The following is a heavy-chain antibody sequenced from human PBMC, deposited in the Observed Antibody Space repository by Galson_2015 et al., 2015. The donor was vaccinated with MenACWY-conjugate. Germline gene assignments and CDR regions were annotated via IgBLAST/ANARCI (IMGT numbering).Heavy chain of an antibody. CDR3: ARFGGAINWYFDL. CDR2: IYPGDSET. J-gene: IGHJ2*01. D-gene: IGHD3-10*01. CDR1: GYTFTSFW. Sequence: QSGAEVKKPGESLEISCTGSGYTFTSFWIGWVRQMPGKGLEWMGIIYPGDSETKYSPSFEGQVTISADASISTAYLLWNSLKASDTAIYYCARFGGAINWYFDLWGRGTLVTVSS. V-gene: IGHV5-51*01.